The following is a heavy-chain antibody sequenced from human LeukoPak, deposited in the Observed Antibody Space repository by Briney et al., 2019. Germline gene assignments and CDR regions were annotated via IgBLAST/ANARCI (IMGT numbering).Heavy chain of an antibody. D-gene: IGHD3-3*01. V-gene: IGHV3-48*01. J-gene: IGHJ4*02. CDR3: AKGSTYDFWSDFSHGIADY. Sequence: GGSLRLSCAASGFTFSDYSMNWVRQAPGKGLEDLSYINSDGKTTWYADSVKGRFTASRDNSKNTLYLQMNSLRAEDTAVYYCAKGSTYDFWSDFSHGIADYWGQGTLVTVSS. CDR1: GFTFSDYS. CDR2: INSDGKTT.